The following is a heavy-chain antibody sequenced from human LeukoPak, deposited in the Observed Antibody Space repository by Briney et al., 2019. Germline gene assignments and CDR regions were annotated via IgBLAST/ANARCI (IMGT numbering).Heavy chain of an antibody. Sequence: PGGSLRLSCAASGFSFSVYEIHWVRQAPGKGLEWIADISSSGTTTYYADSVKGRFTISRDNAKNSLYLQMNSLRAEDTAVYYCARDRGGATDFDYWGQGTLVTVSS. V-gene: IGHV3-48*03. CDR3: ARDRGGATDFDY. CDR2: ISSSGTTT. J-gene: IGHJ4*02. D-gene: IGHD1-26*01. CDR1: GFSFSVYE.